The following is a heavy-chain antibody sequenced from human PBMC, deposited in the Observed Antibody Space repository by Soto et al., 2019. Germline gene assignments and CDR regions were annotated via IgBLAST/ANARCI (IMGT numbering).Heavy chain of an antibody. J-gene: IGHJ4*02. CDR2: IWYDGSNK. Sequence: PGGSLRLSCAASGFTFSSYGMHWVRQAPGKGLEWVAVIWYDGSNKYYADSVKGRFTISRDNSKNTLYLQMNSLRAEDTAVYYCARGPNDSSDYYYTYYFDYWGQGTLVTVSS. V-gene: IGHV3-33*01. CDR3: ARGPNDSSDYYYTYYFDY. D-gene: IGHD3-22*01. CDR1: GFTFSSYG.